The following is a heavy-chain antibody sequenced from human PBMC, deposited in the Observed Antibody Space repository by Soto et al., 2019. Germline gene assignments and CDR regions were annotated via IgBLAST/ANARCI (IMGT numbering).Heavy chain of an antibody. Sequence: ASVKVSCKASGYTFTGYYMHWVRQAPGQGLEWMGWINPNSGGTNYAQKFQGWVTMTRDTSISTAYMELSRLRSDDTAVYYCARDFAAAGASAFDYWGQGTLVTVSS. J-gene: IGHJ4*02. D-gene: IGHD6-13*01. CDR1: GYTFTGYY. CDR2: INPNSGGT. CDR3: ARDFAAAGASAFDY. V-gene: IGHV1-2*04.